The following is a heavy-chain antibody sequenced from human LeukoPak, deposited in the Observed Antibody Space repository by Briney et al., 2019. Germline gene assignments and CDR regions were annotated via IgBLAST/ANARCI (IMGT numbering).Heavy chain of an antibody. J-gene: IGHJ4*02. CDR3: ARVEVVGSSSHFDY. CDR1: GGSISSSSYH. Sequence: PSETLSLTCTVSGGSISSSSYHWGWIRQPPGKGLEWIGSIQYSGSTYYNPSLKSRVTISVDTSKNQFSLRLSSVTAADTAVYYCARVEVVGSSSHFDYWGQGTLVTVSS. V-gene: IGHV4-39*07. CDR2: IQYSGST. D-gene: IGHD6-13*01.